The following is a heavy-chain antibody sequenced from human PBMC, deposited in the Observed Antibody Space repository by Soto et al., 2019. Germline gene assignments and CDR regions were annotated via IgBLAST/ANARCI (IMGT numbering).Heavy chain of an antibody. CDR2: IYYSGST. Sequence: SETLSLTCAVSGHSIRSNTWWGWIRQPPGKGLEWIGYIYYSGSTNYNPSLKSRVTISVDTSKNQFSLKLSSVTAADTAVYYCARRYGGNFDYWGQGTLVTVSS. CDR3: ARRYGGNFDY. D-gene: IGHD1-26*01. CDR1: GHSIRSNTW. V-gene: IGHV4-28*01. J-gene: IGHJ4*02.